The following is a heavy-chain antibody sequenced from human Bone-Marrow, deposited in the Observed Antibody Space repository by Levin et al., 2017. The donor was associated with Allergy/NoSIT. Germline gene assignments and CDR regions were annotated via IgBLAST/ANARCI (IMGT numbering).Heavy chain of an antibody. J-gene: IGHJ4*02. CDR3: ARDRIYDFWSGYYTSGAFDY. D-gene: IGHD3-3*01. CDR1: GFTFSSYS. CDR2: ISSSSSYI. V-gene: IGHV3-21*01. Sequence: GGSLRLSCAASGFTFSSYSMNWVRQAPGKGLEWVSSISSSSSYIYYADSVKGRFTISRDNAKNSLYLQMNSLRAEDTAVYYCARDRIYDFWSGYYTSGAFDYWGQGTLVTVSS.